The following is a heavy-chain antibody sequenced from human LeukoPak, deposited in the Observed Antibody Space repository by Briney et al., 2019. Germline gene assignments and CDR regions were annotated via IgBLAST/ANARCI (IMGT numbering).Heavy chain of an antibody. CDR3: ARDGTGGNSVRSAFDI. V-gene: IGHV4-61*01. D-gene: IGHD4-23*01. CDR1: GGSISSSSYY. CDR2: IYYSGST. Sequence: PSETLSLTCTVSGGSISSSSYYWSWIRQPPGKGLEWIGYIYYSGSTNYNPSLKSRVTISVDTSKNQFSLKLSSVTAADTAVYYCARDGTGGNSVRSAFDIWGQGTMVTVSS. J-gene: IGHJ3*02.